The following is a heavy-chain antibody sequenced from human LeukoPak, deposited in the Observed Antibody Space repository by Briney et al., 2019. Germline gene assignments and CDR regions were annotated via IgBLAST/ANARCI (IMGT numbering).Heavy chain of an antibody. CDR1: GFTFSSYG. Sequence: GGSLRLSCAVSGFTFSSYGMHWVRQAPGKGLEWLSVISYDGGNEYYADSVKGRFTISRDTSKNKVYLQMNSLRAEDTAVYYCAKDRRLGDFPYYYMDVWGKGTTVTVSS. CDR3: AKDRRLGDFPYYYMDV. J-gene: IGHJ6*03. V-gene: IGHV3-30*18. CDR2: ISYDGGNE. D-gene: IGHD1-26*01.